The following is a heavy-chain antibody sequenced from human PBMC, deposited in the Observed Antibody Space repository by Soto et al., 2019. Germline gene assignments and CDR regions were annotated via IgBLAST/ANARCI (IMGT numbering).Heavy chain of an antibody. D-gene: IGHD3-10*01. V-gene: IGHV1-2*04. CDR2: INPNSGGT. CDR1: GYTFTGYY. J-gene: IGHJ3*02. Sequence: ASVKVSCKGAGYTFTGYYMHWGRQAPGQGLEWMGWINPNSGGTNYAQKFQGWVTMTRDTSISTAYMELSRLRSDDTAVYYCAREGGPYYYGSGSYDAFDIWGQGTMVTVSS. CDR3: AREGGPYYYGSGSYDAFDI.